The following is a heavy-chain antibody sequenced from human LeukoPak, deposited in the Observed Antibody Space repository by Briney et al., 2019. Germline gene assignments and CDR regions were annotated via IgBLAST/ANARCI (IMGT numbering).Heavy chain of an antibody. CDR1: GFTFSSYA. CDR2: ISYDGSNK. V-gene: IGHV3-30-3*01. J-gene: IGHJ3*02. CDR3: AKEFREWDPRPDAFDI. D-gene: IGHD3-10*01. Sequence: PGGSLRLSCAASGFTFSSYAMHWVRQAPGKGLEWVAVISYDGSNKYYADSVKGRFTISGDNSKNTLYLQMNSLRAEDTAVYYCAKEFREWDPRPDAFDIWGQGTMVTVSS.